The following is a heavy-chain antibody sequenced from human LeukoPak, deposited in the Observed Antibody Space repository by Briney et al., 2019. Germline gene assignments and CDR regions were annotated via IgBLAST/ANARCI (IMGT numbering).Heavy chain of an antibody. V-gene: IGHV4-4*07. D-gene: IGHD6-19*01. Sequence: PSETLSLTCTVSGGSISLSFWGWLRQPAGKGLEWVGRLYPSGRTENNPSLTSRVSISLDAPKSQFSLRLTSVTAADTAVYFCARDAGSGWYYFDSWGQGTRVTVSS. CDR1: GGSISLSF. CDR3: ARDAGSGWYYFDS. CDR2: LYPSGRT. J-gene: IGHJ4*02.